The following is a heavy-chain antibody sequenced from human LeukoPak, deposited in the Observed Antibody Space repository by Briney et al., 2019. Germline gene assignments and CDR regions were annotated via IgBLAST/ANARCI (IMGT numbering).Heavy chain of an antibody. J-gene: IGHJ4*02. CDR1: GFTFSDYY. V-gene: IGHV3-11*01. CDR3: ARVGYSSSWYGSFDY. Sequence: GGSLRLSCAASGFTFSDYYMSWIRQAPGKGLEWVSYISSSGSTIYYADSVKGRFTISRDNAKNSLYLQMNSLRAEDTALYHCARVGYSSSWYGSFDYWGQGTLVTVSS. CDR2: ISSSGSTI. D-gene: IGHD6-13*01.